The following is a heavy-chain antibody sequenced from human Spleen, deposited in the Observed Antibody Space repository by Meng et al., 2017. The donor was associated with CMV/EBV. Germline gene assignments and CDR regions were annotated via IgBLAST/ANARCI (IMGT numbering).Heavy chain of an antibody. CDR2: ISNSGST. V-gene: IGHV4-59*01. D-gene: IGHD2-2*01. Sequence: GSLRLSCAVYGGSFSGYYWSWIRQPPGKGLEWIGYISNSGSTNYNPSLKSRVTISVDTSKNQFSLKLSSVTAADTAVYYCARLVPAADYYYYYGMDVWGQGTTVTVSS. CDR1: GGSFSGYY. J-gene: IGHJ6*02. CDR3: ARLVPAADYYYYYGMDV.